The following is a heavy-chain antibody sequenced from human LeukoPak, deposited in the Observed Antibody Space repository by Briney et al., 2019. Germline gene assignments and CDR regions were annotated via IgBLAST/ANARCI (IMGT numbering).Heavy chain of an antibody. CDR2: ISWNSGSI. CDR1: GLTFDDYA. V-gene: IGHV3-9*01. Sequence: GGSLRLSCAASGLTFDDYAMHWVRQAPGKGLEWVSGISWNSGSIGYADSVKGRFTISRDNAKNSLYLQMNSLRAEDTALYYCAKEYYYGSGSCYGMDVWGQGTTVTVSS. D-gene: IGHD3-10*01. CDR3: AKEYYYGSGSCYGMDV. J-gene: IGHJ6*02.